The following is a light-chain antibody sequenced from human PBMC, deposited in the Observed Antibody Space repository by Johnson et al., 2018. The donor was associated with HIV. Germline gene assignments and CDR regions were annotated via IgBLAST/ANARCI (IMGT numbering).Light chain of an antibody. J-gene: IGLJ1*01. CDR3: GTWDSGLGAVYV. Sequence: QSVLTQPPSVSAAPGQMVSISCSGSSSNIGKNYVSWYQQFPGTAPKLLIHENKKRPSGIPDRFSGSKSGTSATLDITGLQTGDEADYYCGTWDSGLGAVYVFGPGTKVTVL. V-gene: IGLV1-51*02. CDR1: SSNIGKNY. CDR2: ENK.